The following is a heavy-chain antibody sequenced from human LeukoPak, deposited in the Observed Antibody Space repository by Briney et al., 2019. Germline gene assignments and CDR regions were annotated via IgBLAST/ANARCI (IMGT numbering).Heavy chain of an antibody. J-gene: IGHJ4*02. CDR1: AFTFSSYA. V-gene: IGHV3-23*01. Sequence: GGSLRLSCAASAFTFSSYAMSWVRQAPGKGLEWVSDISDSGGSTSYADSVKGRFTVSRDNSKNTMYLQMNSLRAEDTAVYYCAKDRRACSSSSCYYRFDYWGQGTLLSVSS. D-gene: IGHD2-2*01. CDR3: AKDRRACSSSSCYYRFDY. CDR2: ISDSGGST.